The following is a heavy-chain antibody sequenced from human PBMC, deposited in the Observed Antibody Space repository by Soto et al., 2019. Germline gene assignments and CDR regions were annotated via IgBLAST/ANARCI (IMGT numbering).Heavy chain of an antibody. CDR2: ISDSGGST. V-gene: IGHV3-23*01. J-gene: IGHJ4*02. CDR1: GFSFSSYG. Sequence: EVQLLESGGGLVQPGGSLRLSCAASGFSFSSYGMSWVRQAPGKGLEWVSTISDSGGSTYYADSVKGRFTISRDNSKNTLYVQMTSLRAEDTVVFYCDGGFCWGDYWGRGTLVSVSS. D-gene: IGHD3-16*01. CDR3: DGGFCWGDY.